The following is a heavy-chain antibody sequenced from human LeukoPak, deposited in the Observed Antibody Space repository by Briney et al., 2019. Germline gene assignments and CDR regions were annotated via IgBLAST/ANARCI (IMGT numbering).Heavy chain of an antibody. CDR2: ISSASSYI. V-gene: IGHV3-21*01. D-gene: IGHD6-19*01. J-gene: IGHJ4*02. CDR3: ARGPTIIGVAGTWPLDY. CDR1: GFTFSSYS. Sequence: GGSLRLSCAASGFTFSSYSMNWVRQAPGKGPEWVSSISSASSYIYNADSLKGRFTISRDNAKHSLHLQMNSLRAEDTAVYYCARGPTIIGVAGTWPLDYWGQGTLVTVSS.